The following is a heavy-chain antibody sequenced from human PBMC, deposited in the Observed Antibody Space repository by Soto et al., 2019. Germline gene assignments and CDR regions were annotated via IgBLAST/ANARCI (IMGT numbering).Heavy chain of an antibody. CDR2: IYYSGST. CDR1: GGPISGYY. V-gene: IGHV4-59*01. D-gene: IGHD3-16*02. J-gene: IGHJ3*02. CDR3: GILDMITFGGVIGPNDAFDS. Sequence: SETPSLPFPGSGGPISGYYRSRVRQPPGKGLEWIGYIYYSGSTGYNPSLRRRLTISEDTSKNQFSLRLTSVAAADTAVYYCGILDMITFGGVIGPNDAFDSWGQGKMVT.